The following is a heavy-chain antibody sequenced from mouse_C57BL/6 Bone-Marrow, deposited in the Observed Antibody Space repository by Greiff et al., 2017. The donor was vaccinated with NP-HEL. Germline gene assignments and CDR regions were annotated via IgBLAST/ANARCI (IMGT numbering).Heavy chain of an antibody. J-gene: IGHJ3*01. CDR3: ARYEYDVDWFAY. V-gene: IGHV1-81*01. D-gene: IGHD2-4*01. CDR1: GYTFTSYG. CDR2: IYPRSGNT. Sequence: VQLQQSGAELARPGASVKLSCKASGYTFTSYGISWVKQRTGQGLEWIGEIYPRSGNTYYNEKFKGKATLTADKSSSTAYMELRSLTSEDSAVYFCARYEYDVDWFAYWGQGTLVTVSA.